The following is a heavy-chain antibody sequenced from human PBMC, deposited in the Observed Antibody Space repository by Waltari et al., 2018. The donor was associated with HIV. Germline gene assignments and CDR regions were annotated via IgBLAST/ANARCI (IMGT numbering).Heavy chain of an antibody. CDR1: GFIFSAFG. D-gene: IGHD1-26*01. CDR2: ISGDGKSK. CDR3: ARGIMGAVTAYFHQ. V-gene: IGHV3-30*03. J-gene: IGHJ1*01. Sequence: QVQLMESGGCAVQPGRSLRISCVVPGFIFSAFGMPWVRQATGKGLEWVAVISGDGKSKYYADSVNGRFTISRDNSKNTLFRDMSDLRLDDTALYFCARGIMGAVTAYFHQWGQGTLVTVSS.